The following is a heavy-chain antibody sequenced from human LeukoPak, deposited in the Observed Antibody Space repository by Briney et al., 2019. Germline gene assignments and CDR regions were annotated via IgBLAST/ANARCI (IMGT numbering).Heavy chain of an antibody. CDR1: GGSISSYC. J-gene: IGHJ4*02. Sequence: SETLSLTCTVPGGSISSYCWSWIRQPPGKGLEWVGDIPYSGSTKYNPSLKSRVTISVDTSKNQFSLKLTSVTAADTAVYYCARWGSYSSSSTFGYWGQGTLVTVSS. CDR2: IPYSGST. CDR3: ARWGSYSSSSTFGY. V-gene: IGHV4-59*01. D-gene: IGHD6-6*01.